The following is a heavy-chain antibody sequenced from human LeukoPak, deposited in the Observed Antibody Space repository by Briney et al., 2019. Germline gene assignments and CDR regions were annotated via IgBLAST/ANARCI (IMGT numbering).Heavy chain of an antibody. CDR3: ARDGDPRYSAPYNWFDP. J-gene: IGHJ5*02. D-gene: IGHD2-15*01. V-gene: IGHV1-2*02. Sequence: ASVKVSCKASGYTFTGYYMHWVRQAPGQGLEWMGWINPNSGGTNYAQKFQGRVTMTRDTSISTAYMELSRLRSDDTAVYYCARDGDPRYSAPYNWFDPWGQGTLVTVTS. CDR2: INPNSGGT. CDR1: GYTFTGYY.